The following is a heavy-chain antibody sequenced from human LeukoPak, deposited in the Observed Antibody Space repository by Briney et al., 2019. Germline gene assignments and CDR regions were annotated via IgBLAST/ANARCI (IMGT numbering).Heavy chain of an antibody. V-gene: IGHV4-59*08. CDR3: ARHRYGDVYYFDF. CDR2: IYYTGST. CDR1: GDSIGSYY. J-gene: IGHJ4*02. Sequence: SETLSLTCTVSGDSIGSYYWSWIRQPPGKGLEWIGYIYYTGSTNYNPSLKSRATISVDTSKNQFSLKVSAVTAADTAVYYCARHRYGDVYYFDFWGQGTLVSASS. D-gene: IGHD3-16*01.